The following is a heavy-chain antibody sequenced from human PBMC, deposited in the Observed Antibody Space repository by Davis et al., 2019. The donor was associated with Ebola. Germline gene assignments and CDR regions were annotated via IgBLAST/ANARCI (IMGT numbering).Heavy chain of an antibody. D-gene: IGHD6-13*01. CDR1: GFTFSSYG. V-gene: IGHV3-30*03. Sequence: GGSLRLSCAASGFTFSSYGMHWVRQAPGKGLEWVAVISYDGSNKYYADSVKGRFTISRDNSNNLLYLQMNSLRAEDTAVYYCARVGTPAAGIGALGYWGQGTLVTVSS. CDR2: ISYDGSNK. CDR3: ARVGTPAAGIGALGY. J-gene: IGHJ4*02.